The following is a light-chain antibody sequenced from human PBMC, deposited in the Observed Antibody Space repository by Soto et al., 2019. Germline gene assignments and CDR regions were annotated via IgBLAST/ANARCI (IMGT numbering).Light chain of an antibody. Sequence: QSVLTQPAAVSGSRGQSITISCTGTSNNVGSYNFVSWYRQYPGKAPELIIYEVSQRPSTFFNRFSGSKSGNTASLTISGPQSDDEADYYCCSHAANNALVLGRGTK. CDR1: SNNVGSYNF. J-gene: IGLJ3*02. CDR3: CSHAANNALV. V-gene: IGLV2-23*02. CDR2: EVS.